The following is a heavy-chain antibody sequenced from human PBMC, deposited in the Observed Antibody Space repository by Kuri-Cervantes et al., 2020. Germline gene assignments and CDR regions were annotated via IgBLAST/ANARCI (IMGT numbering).Heavy chain of an antibody. J-gene: IGHJ4*02. CDR3: AKAGRQLLIDY. CDR2: INSDGSST. CDR1: GFTFSSYW. Sequence: GESLKISCAASGFTFSSYWMHWVRQAPGKGLVWVSRINSDGSSTSYADSVKGRFTISRDNAKNTLYLQMNSLRAEDTAVYYCAKAGRQLLIDYWGQGTRVT. D-gene: IGHD6-6*01. V-gene: IGHV3-74*01.